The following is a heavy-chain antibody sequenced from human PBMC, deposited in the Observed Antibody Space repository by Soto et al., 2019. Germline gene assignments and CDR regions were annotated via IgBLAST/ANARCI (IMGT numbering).Heavy chain of an antibody. V-gene: IGHV3-9*01. Sequence: HPGGSLRLSCAASGFTFDDYAMHWVRQAPGKGLEWVSGISWNSGSIGYADSVKGRFTISRDNAKNSLYLQMNSLRSEDTALYYCAKDMGYDLSPLGYFDYWGQGT. CDR3: AKDMGYDLSPLGYFDY. J-gene: IGHJ4*02. D-gene: IGHD5-12*01. CDR2: ISWNSGSI. CDR1: GFTFDDYA.